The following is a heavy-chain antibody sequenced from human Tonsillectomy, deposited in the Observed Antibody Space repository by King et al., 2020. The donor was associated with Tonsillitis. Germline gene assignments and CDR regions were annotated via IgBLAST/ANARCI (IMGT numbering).Heavy chain of an antibody. Sequence: LQLQESGPGLVKPSETLSLTCTVSGGSISSSSYYWGWIRQPPGKGLEWNGSIYYSGSTYYNPSLKSRVTISVDTSKNQFSLKLSSVTAADTAVYYCARHLPNRNYHYSGMDVWGQGTTVTVSS. CDR3: ARHLPNRNYHYSGMDV. V-gene: IGHV4-39*01. CDR1: GGSISSSSYY. CDR2: IYYSGST. J-gene: IGHJ6*02. D-gene: IGHD2-8*01.